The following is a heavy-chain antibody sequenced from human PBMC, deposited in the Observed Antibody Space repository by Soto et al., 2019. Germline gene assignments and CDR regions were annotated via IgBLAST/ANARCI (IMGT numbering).Heavy chain of an antibody. Sequence: EVQLLESGGGLVQPGASLRLSCAASGFTFTTFDMSWARQAPGKGLEWVSVVRGRDGSTSYADSLKGRFTISKDSSKNTLYRHMTSLRAADTALYYCAKGAWLDYWGQGTLVTVAS. V-gene: IGHV3-23*01. CDR1: GFTFTTFD. CDR2: VRGRDGST. D-gene: IGHD5-12*01. J-gene: IGHJ4*02. CDR3: AKGAWLDY.